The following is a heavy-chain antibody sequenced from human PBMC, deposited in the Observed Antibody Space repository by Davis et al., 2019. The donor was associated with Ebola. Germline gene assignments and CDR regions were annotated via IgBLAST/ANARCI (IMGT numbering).Heavy chain of an antibody. J-gene: IGHJ4*02. D-gene: IGHD6-19*01. CDR3: ARSSRQWLAPLGY. V-gene: IGHV4-34*01. CDR2: TSYSENT. Sequence: MPSETLSLTCAVYGGTFSGYYWSWIRQPPGKGLEWIGETSYSENTNYNPSLKSRVTISIDTSGNQFSLKLSSVTAADTAVYYCARSSRQWLAPLGYWGQGTLVTVSS. CDR1: GGTFSGYY.